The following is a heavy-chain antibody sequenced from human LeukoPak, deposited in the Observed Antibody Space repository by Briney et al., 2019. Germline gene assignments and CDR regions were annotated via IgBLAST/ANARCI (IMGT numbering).Heavy chain of an antibody. Sequence: SETLSLTCAVYDGSFTGYFWNWIRQSPGKGLEWIGEINHRGSTNYNPSLKSRLTISVDTSKNQFSLRLTSVTAADTGVYFCARDPTTVMTVPWALDTWGQGTLVTVSS. D-gene: IGHD4-11*01. CDR2: INHRGST. V-gene: IGHV4-34*01. CDR3: ARDPTTVMTVPWALDT. J-gene: IGHJ5*02. CDR1: DGSFTGYF.